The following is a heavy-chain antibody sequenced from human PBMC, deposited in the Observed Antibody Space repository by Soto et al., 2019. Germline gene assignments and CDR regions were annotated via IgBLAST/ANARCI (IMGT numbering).Heavy chain of an antibody. CDR1: GYTFTSYG. Sequence: QVQLVQSGAEVKKPGASVKVSCKASGYTFTSYGISWVRQAPGQGLEWMGWIRDYNGNTNYAQKLQGRVTRTTDTPTSTAYMELRSLRSDGTAVYYCARGLVACTLDYCGQGTLVTVSA. CDR2: IRDYNGNT. D-gene: IGHD6-19*01. CDR3: ARGLVACTLDY. V-gene: IGHV1-18*01. J-gene: IGHJ4*02.